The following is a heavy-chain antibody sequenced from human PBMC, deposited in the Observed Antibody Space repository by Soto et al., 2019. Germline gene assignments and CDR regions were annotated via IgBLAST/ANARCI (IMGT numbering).Heavy chain of an antibody. CDR1: GGSFSGYY. Sequence: SETLSLTCAVYGGSFSGYYWSWIRQPPGKGLEWIGEINHSGSTNYNPSLKSRVTISVDTSKNQFSLKLSSVTAADTAVYYCARGLCPDCWGQGTLVTVSS. V-gene: IGHV4-34*01. CDR2: INHSGST. CDR3: ARGLCPDC. J-gene: IGHJ4*02.